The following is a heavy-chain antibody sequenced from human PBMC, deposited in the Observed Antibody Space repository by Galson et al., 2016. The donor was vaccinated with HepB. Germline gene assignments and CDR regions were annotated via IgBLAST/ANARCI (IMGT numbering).Heavy chain of an antibody. CDR3: ARDRSSGSGSFGY. J-gene: IGHJ4*02. Sequence: QVQLQESGTGRAKPSQTLSLTCTVSGGPISSSSYFWASNRQPPGKGLEWIGYIYHSGSTYYNPSLKSRVTISVDTSKNQFSLKLSSVTAADTAVYFCARDRSSGSGSFGYWGQGTLVTVSS. CDR1: GGPISSSSYF. CDR2: IYHSGST. V-gene: IGHV4-31*03. D-gene: IGHD3-10*01.